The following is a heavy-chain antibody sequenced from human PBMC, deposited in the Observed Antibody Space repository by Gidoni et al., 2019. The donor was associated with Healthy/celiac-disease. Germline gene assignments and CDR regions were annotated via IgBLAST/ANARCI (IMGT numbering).Heavy chain of an antibody. CDR3: ARGGRIHWLDY. J-gene: IGHJ4*02. D-gene: IGHD3-16*01. CDR2: INPSGGST. V-gene: IGHV1-46*01. CDR1: GYTFTSYY. Sequence: QVQLVQSGAEVKKPGASVKVSCKASGYTFTSYYMHWVRQAPGQGLEWMGIINPSGGSTRYAKKFQGRVTMTRDTSTSTVYMELSSLRSEETAVYYCARGGRIHWLDYWGQGTLVTVSS.